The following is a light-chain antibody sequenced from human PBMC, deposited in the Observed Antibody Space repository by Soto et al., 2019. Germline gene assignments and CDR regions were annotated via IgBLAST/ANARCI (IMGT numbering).Light chain of an antibody. CDR2: GAS. V-gene: IGKV3-20*01. CDR3: QQYGSSGT. CDR1: QSVRSSY. J-gene: IGKJ1*01. Sequence: EIVLTQSPGTLSLSPGERATLSCRASQSVRSSYLAWYQQNAGQAPRLLIYGASSRATGIPDRFSGGGSGTDFTLTISRLEPEDFAVYYCQQYGSSGTFGQGTKVDIK.